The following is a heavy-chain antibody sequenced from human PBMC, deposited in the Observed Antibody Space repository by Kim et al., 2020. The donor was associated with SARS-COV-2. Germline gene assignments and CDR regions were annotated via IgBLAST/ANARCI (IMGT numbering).Heavy chain of an antibody. J-gene: IGHJ4*02. Sequence: GGSLRLSCAGSGFTFSSYGMSWVRQAPGKGLEWVSAISHTGDTTDYADSMKGRFTISRDNSKNTLYLQMNSLRADDTALYYCAIRGSNYGAYNYWGQGTLVTVSS. CDR1: GFTFSSYG. CDR2: ISHTGDTT. D-gene: IGHD4-17*01. CDR3: AIRGSNYGAYNY. V-gene: IGHV3-23*01.